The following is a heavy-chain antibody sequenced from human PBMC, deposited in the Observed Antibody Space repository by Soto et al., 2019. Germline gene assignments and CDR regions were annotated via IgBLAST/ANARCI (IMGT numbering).Heavy chain of an antibody. CDR3: ARFTYYYDSSGYYPIYYFDY. J-gene: IGHJ4*02. CDR2: IYYSGST. D-gene: IGHD3-22*01. Sequence: SETLSLTCTVSGGSISSGGYYWSWIRQHPGKGLEWIGYIYYSGSTYYNPSLKSRVTISVDTSKNQFSLKLSSVTAADTAVYYCARFTYYYDSSGYYPIYYFDYWGQGTLVTVSS. V-gene: IGHV4-31*03. CDR1: GGSISSGGYY.